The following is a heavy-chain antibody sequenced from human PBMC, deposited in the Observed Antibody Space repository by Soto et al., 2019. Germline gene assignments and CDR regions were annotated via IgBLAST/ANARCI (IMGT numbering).Heavy chain of an antibody. V-gene: IGHV4-59*05. Sequence: ASETLSLTCTVSGDSVRNQYWSWIRQPPGKGLEWIGSIYYSGSTNYNPSLKSRVTISVDTSKNQFSLKLSSVTAAGSAVYYCAGGMVYANNWGQGTLVTVSS. D-gene: IGHD2-8*01. CDR3: AGGMVYANN. J-gene: IGHJ4*02. CDR2: IYYSGST. CDR1: GDSVRNQY.